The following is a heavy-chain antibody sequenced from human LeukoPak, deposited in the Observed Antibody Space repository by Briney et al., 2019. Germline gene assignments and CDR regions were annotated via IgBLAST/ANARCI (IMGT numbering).Heavy chain of an antibody. CDR3: ARASGGYSYDPFDY. Sequence: PGGSLRLSCAASGFTFSSYWMSWVRQAPGKGLEWVANIKQDGSEKYYVDSVKGRFTISRDNAKNSLYLQMNSLRAEDTAVYYCARASGGYSYDPFDYWGQGTLVTVSS. D-gene: IGHD5-18*01. CDR2: IKQDGSEK. J-gene: IGHJ4*02. CDR1: GFTFSSYW. V-gene: IGHV3-7*01.